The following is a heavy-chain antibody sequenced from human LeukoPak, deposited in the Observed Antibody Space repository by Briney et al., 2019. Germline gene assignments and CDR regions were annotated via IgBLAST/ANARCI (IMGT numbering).Heavy chain of an antibody. CDR3: ARYDYGRDAFAI. CDR2: IYYSGST. CDR1: GGSISSHY. J-gene: IGHJ3*02. V-gene: IGHV4-59*11. D-gene: IGHD4-17*01. Sequence: SETLSLTCTVSGGSISSHYWSWIRQPPGKGLEWIGYIYYSGSTNYNPSLKSRVTISVDTSKNQFSLKLSSVTAADTAVYYCARYDYGRDAFAIWGQGTMVTVSS.